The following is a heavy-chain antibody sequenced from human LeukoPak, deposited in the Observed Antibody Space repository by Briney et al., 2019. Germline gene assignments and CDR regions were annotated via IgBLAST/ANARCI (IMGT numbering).Heavy chain of an antibody. CDR1: EYTFTGYYY. D-gene: IGHD2-15*01. Sequence: ASVKVSCKASEYTFTGYYYMHWVRQAPGQGLEWMGWINPNSGGTNYAQKFQGRVTMTRDTSISTAYMELSRLRSDDTAVYYCARDRRLGIVVVVAANWGQGTLVTVSS. CDR3: ARDRRLGIVVVVAAN. CDR2: INPNSGGT. J-gene: IGHJ4*02. V-gene: IGHV1-2*02.